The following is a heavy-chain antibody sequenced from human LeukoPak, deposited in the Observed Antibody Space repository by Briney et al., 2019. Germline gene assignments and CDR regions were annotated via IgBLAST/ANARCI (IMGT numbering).Heavy chain of an antibody. D-gene: IGHD6-13*01. J-gene: IGHJ4*02. CDR2: IYSGGST. CDR3: ARLRGYSSSWYAIDY. Sequence: GGSLRLSCAASGFTVSSNYMSWVRQAPGKGLEWVSVIYSGGSTYYADSVKGRFTISRDNSKNTLYLQMNNLRAEDTAVYYCARLRGYSSSWYAIDYWGQGTLVTVSS. V-gene: IGHV3-53*01. CDR1: GFTVSSNY.